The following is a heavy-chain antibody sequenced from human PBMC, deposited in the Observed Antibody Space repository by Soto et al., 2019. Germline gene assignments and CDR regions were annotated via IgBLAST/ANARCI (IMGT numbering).Heavy chain of an antibody. V-gene: IGHV4-39*01. CDR1: GGSISYISYC. J-gene: IGHJ5*02. CDR3: ARHKSGSDWLDP. CDR2: MFYSGAT. D-gene: IGHD2-15*01. Sequence: KTSETLSLTCTVSGGSISYISYCWGWIRQPPGKGLQWIGCMFYSGATYYNPSLKNRVTLSVDTSNNEFSLKLVSVTAPDTAVYYCARHKSGSDWLDPWGQGTLVTRLL.